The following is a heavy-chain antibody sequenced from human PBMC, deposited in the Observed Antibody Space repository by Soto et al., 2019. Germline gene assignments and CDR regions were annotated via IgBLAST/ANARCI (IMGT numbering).Heavy chain of an antibody. CDR2: MYYSGST. CDR1: GDYISSRSNY. J-gene: IGHJ4*02. CDR3: ARHRGSYGGEYYFDY. Sequence: PSETLSLTCNVSGDYISSRSNYWSWIRQPPGRGLEWIGTMYYSGSTYYNPSLKSRVTISVDASKNQFSLRLSSVTAADTAVYYCARHRGSYGGEYYFDYWGQG. V-gene: IGHV4-39*01. D-gene: IGHD3-16*01.